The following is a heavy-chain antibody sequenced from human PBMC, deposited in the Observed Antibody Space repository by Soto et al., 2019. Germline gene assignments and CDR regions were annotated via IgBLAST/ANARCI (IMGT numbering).Heavy chain of an antibody. V-gene: IGHV3-23*05. D-gene: IGHD2-21*02. Sequence: EVQLLESGGDLVQPGGSLRLSCAASGFAFSNCAMSWVRQAPGKGLEWVSTIKTSGDTTFYADPVKGRFTTSRDDSKNTLYLQMNSLRAEDTATYYCTKDVTGDIGADFWGHGTPVTVSS. CDR1: GFAFSNCA. CDR3: TKDVTGDIGADF. J-gene: IGHJ4*01. CDR2: IKTSGDTT.